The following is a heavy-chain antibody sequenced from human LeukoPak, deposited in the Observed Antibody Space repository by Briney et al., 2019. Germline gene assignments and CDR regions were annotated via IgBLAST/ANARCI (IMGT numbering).Heavy chain of an antibody. CDR1: GGSINSYY. Sequence: SETLSLTCTVSGGSINSYYWSWIRQPAGKGLEWIGRIYSSGSTGYNPFLKSRVTMSLDTSKNQFSLNLSSVTAADTAVYYCARVDIRTAFFDYWGQGILVTVSS. D-gene: IGHD5-12*01. CDR3: ARVDIRTAFFDY. CDR2: IYSSGST. V-gene: IGHV4-4*07. J-gene: IGHJ4*02.